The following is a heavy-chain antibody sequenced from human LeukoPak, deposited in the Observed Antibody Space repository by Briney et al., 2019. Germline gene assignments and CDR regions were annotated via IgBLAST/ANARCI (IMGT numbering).Heavy chain of an antibody. CDR1: GFTFSSYA. CDR2: ISGSGGST. J-gene: IGHJ5*02. Sequence: PGGSLRLSCAASGFTFSSYAMHWVRQAPGKGLEWVSAISGSGGSTYYADSVKGRSTISRDNSKNTLYLQMNSLRAEDTAVYYCAKLLASPDLDNWFDPWGQGTLVTVPS. CDR3: AKLLASPDLDNWFDP. V-gene: IGHV3-23*01.